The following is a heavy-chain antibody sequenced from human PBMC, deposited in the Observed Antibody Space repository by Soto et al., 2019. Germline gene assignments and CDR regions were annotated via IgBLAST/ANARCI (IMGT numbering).Heavy chain of an antibody. CDR3: ARDTRGYSYDMMGWYYFDY. Sequence: ASVKVSCKASGYTFTSYGISWVRQAPGQGLEWMGWIGAYNGNTNYAQKLQGRVTMTTDTSTSTAYMELRSLRSDDTAVYYCARDTRGYSYDMMGWYYFDYWGQGTLVTVSS. V-gene: IGHV1-18*01. CDR2: IGAYNGNT. D-gene: IGHD5-18*01. J-gene: IGHJ4*02. CDR1: GYTFTSYG.